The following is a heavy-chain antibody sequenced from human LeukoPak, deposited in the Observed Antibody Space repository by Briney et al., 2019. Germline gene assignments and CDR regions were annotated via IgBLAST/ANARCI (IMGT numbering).Heavy chain of an antibody. CDR1: GGSISSYH. Sequence: PSETLSLTCTVSGGSISSYHWNWIRQSPGKGLGWIGYIYDIGSTTYNPSLKSGVTISVDPSKNQFSLKLSSVTAADTAVYYCARTRKTYYCDSSGYYSEYYFDYWGQGTLVTVSS. CDR3: ARTRKTYYCDSSGYYSEYYFDY. V-gene: IGHV4-59*01. J-gene: IGHJ4*02. D-gene: IGHD3-22*01. CDR2: IYDIGST.